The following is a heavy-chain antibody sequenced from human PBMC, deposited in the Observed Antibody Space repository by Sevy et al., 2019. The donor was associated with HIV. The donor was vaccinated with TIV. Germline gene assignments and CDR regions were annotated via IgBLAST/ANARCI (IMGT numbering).Heavy chain of an antibody. CDR3: ARGRSPDNGRYYFDS. Sequence: ASVKVSCKASGYIFGIYDISWVRQAPGQGLEWMGWITPDSGDTNYAQKLQGRVTMTTDTSTRTSDMELSSLTSDDAGVYYCARGRSPDNGRYYFDSWAQGTLVTVSS. CDR1: GYIFGIYD. V-gene: IGHV1-18*01. D-gene: IGHD1-26*01. J-gene: IGHJ4*02. CDR2: ITPDSGDT.